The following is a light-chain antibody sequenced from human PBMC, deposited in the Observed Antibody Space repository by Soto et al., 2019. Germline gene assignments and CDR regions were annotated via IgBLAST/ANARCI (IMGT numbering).Light chain of an antibody. CDR1: QAISSR. J-gene: IGKJ4*02. Sequence: DIPMTQSPSTLSASVGDSVTITCRASQAISSRLAWYQQKPGKAPKLQIYKTSTLEGGVPSRFSASGSGTEFTLTISSLQPDDLAIYYCQHYDTYSPFGGGTKVEIK. V-gene: IGKV1-5*03. CDR2: KTS. CDR3: QHYDTYSP.